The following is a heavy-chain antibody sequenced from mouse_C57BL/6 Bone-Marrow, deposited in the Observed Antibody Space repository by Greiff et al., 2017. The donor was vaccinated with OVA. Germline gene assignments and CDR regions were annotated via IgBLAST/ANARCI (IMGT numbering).Heavy chain of an antibody. J-gene: IGHJ4*01. CDR1: GYTFTSYW. D-gene: IGHD3-3*01. V-gene: IGHV1-69*01. CDR2: LDPSDSYT. Sequence: QVQLQQPGAELVMPGASVKLSCKASGYTFTSYWMHWVKQRPGQGLEWIGELDPSDSYTNYNQKFKGKSTLTVDKSSSTTYMQLSSLTSEDSAVYYCARENTSCEEGDAMDYWGQGTSVTVSS. CDR3: ARENTSCEEGDAMDY.